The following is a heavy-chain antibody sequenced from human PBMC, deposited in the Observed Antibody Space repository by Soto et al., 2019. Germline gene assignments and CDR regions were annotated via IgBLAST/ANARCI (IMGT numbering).Heavy chain of an antibody. J-gene: IGHJ6*02. CDR3: ARDLWGYCGTDCYPLDV. V-gene: IGHV4-59*01. Sequence: QVQLQESGPGLVKPSETLSLTCTVSGGSISGYYWSWIRQPPGKGLEWIGYMYNTGSTVYNPSFKSRVTISGDTSKRQFSLRLNSVTAADTAVYYCARDLWGYCGTDCYPLDVWGQGTTVTVSS. CDR2: MYNTGST. D-gene: IGHD2-21*02. CDR1: GGSISGYY.